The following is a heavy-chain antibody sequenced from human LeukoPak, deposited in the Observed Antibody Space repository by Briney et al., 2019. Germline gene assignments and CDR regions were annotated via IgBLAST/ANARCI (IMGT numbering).Heavy chain of an antibody. D-gene: IGHD1/OR15-1a*01. Sequence: GGSLRLSCSASGLTLSGYWMHWVRQIPGKGLVWVSRIDSDGSGTSYADSVKGRFTISRDDVKNMLYLQMNSLRVEDTGLYYCSTVEHFWGQGTLVTISS. CDR3: STVEHF. CDR2: IDSDGSGT. J-gene: IGHJ4*02. V-gene: IGHV3-74*01. CDR1: GLTLSGYW.